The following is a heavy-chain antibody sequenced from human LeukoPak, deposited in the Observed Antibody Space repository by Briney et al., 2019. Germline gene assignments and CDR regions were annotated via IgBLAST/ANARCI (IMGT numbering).Heavy chain of an antibody. Sequence: KPGXSLRLSCAASGFTFSDYYMSWIRQAPGKGLEWVSYISSSGSTIYYADSVKGRFTISRDNDKNSLYLHMNSLRAEDTAVYYCARDSKITYTSLFLTPRDRFDYLGQGTLITVSS. CDR2: ISSSGSTI. D-gene: IGHD2/OR15-2a*01. V-gene: IGHV3-11*04. CDR1: GFTFSDYY. J-gene: IGHJ4*02. CDR3: ARDSKITYTSLFLTPRDRFDY.